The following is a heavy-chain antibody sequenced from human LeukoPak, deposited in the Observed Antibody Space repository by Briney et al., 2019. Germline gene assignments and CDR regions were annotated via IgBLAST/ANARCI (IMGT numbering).Heavy chain of an antibody. CDR2: ISGSGGST. J-gene: IGHJ3*02. D-gene: IGHD6-13*01. Sequence: GGSLRLSCAASGFTFSSYAMSWVRQAPGKGLEWVSAISGSGGSTYYADSVKGRFTISRDNSKNTLYLQMNSLRAEDTAVYYCARDRAVAAAGKHAFDIWGQGTMVTVSS. CDR3: ARDRAVAAAGKHAFDI. V-gene: IGHV3-23*01. CDR1: GFTFSSYA.